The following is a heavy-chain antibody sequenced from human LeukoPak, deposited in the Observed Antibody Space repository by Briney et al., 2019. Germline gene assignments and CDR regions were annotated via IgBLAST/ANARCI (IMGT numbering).Heavy chain of an antibody. CDR2: LRTDGDKR. D-gene: IGHD4/OR15-4a*01. CDR1: GFTFRNYW. Sequence: GGSLRLSCAASGFTFRNYWMHWVRQGPGGGLEWVSRLRTDGDKRSYAASVRDRFTISRDNAKNMLYLQMNSLRVEDTAVYYCVRDHYGTNSLDYWGQGAPVTVSS. J-gene: IGHJ4*02. V-gene: IGHV3-74*01. CDR3: VRDHYGTNSLDY.